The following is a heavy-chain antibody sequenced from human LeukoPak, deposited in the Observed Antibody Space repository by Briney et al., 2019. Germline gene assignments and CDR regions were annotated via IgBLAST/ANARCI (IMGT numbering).Heavy chain of an antibody. CDR2: ISSSGNTM. J-gene: IGHJ4*02. CDR1: GFTFSSYE. CDR3: ARGGRGIQLWYFDY. D-gene: IGHD5-18*01. Sequence: PEGSLSLSCAASGFTFSSYEMNWVRQAPGKGREWVSYISSSGNTMHYADSVKGRFTISRDNAKNSLYLQMNSLRAEDTAVYYCARGGRGIQLWYFDYWGQGTLVTVSS. V-gene: IGHV3-48*03.